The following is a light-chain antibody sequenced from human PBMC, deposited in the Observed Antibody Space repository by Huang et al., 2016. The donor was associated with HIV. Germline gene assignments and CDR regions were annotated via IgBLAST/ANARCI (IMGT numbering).Light chain of an antibody. J-gene: IGKJ1*01. Sequence: ETVLTQSPGTLSWSPGEKATLYCRASQSVRSSYLAWYQQKPGQAPRLLFYGASSRSTGIPDRFSGSGSGTYFTLTISRLVPEVFAVYYCQQYDSSPWTFGQGTKVEIK. CDR1: QSVRSSY. CDR3: QQYDSSPWT. CDR2: GAS. V-gene: IGKV3-20*01.